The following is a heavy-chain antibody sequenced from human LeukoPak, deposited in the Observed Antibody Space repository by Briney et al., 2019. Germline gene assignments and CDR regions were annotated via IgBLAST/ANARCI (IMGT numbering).Heavy chain of an antibody. Sequence: ASVTVSCKASGYTFTGYYMHWVRQAPGQGLEWMGWINPNSGGTNYAQKFQGRVTMTRDTSISTAYMELSRLRSDDTAVYYCARAWQGAYGEPGTGVDYWGQGTLVTVSS. CDR2: INPNSGGT. D-gene: IGHD4-17*01. CDR3: ARAWQGAYGEPGTGVDY. CDR1: GYTFTGYY. J-gene: IGHJ4*02. V-gene: IGHV1-2*02.